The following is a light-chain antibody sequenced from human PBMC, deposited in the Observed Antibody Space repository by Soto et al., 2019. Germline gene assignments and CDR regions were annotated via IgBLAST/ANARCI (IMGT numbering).Light chain of an antibody. CDR3: QHYCSSPET. CDR2: GAS. V-gene: IGKV3-20*01. Sequence: EIVLTQSPGTLSLSPGERATLSCRASQSVRSSYLAWYQQKPGQAPRLLIYGASSRATGIPDRFSGSGSGTDFTLTISRLEPEDCAVYYCQHYCSSPETFGQGTKVEIK. CDR1: QSVRSSY. J-gene: IGKJ1*01.